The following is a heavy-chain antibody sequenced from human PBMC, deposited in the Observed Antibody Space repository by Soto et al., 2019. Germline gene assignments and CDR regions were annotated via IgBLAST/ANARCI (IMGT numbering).Heavy chain of an antibody. CDR3: ASGFNGGPLDY. V-gene: IGHV3-30-3*01. CDR1: GFTFSSYA. D-gene: IGHD5-12*01. CDR2: ISYDGSNK. J-gene: IGHJ4*02. Sequence: QVQLVESGGGVVQPGRSLRLSCAASGFTFSSYAMHWVRQAPGKGLEWVAVISYDGSNKYYADSVKGRFTISRDNSKNTLYLQMNSLRAEDTAVYYCASGFNGGPLDYWGQGTLVTVSS.